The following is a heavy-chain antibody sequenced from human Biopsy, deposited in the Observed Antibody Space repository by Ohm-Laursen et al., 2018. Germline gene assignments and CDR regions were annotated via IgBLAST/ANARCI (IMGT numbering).Heavy chain of an antibody. CDR2: NNPILGTG. V-gene: IGHV1-69*06. CDR3: ATKLTGYFHH. J-gene: IGHJ1*01. D-gene: IGHD3-9*01. CDR1: EGTFSNYG. Sequence: SVKVSCKSPEGTFSNYGVNWVRQAPGQGLEWLGGNNPILGTGNYAQKFQDRVTVAADTSTSTATMELRSLRSDDTAVYYCATKLTGYFHHWGQGTLVIVSS.